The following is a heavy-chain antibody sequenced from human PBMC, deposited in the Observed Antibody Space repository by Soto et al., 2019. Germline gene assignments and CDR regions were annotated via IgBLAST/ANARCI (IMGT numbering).Heavy chain of an antibody. V-gene: IGHV1-18*01. CDR2: ISAYNANT. CDR1: GYTFTTYS. Sequence: QVHLVQSGAEVKKPGASVKVSCKASGYTFTTYSIAWVRQAPGQGLEWMGWISAYNANTDHAQRLQGRVTITTDTSTRTAHMELRSLRSDDTAVYYCARGRYLDYWGQGTLVTVYS. J-gene: IGHJ4*02. CDR3: ARGRYLDY. D-gene: IGHD1-26*01.